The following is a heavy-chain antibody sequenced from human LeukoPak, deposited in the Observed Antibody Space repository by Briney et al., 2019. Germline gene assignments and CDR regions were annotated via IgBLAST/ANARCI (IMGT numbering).Heavy chain of an antibody. V-gene: IGHV4-59*01. CDR1: GGSISSYY. D-gene: IGHD6-19*01. J-gene: IGHJ4*02. CDR3: ARAVTGTSPLGY. CDR2: IYYSGST. Sequence: SETLSLTCTVSGGSISSYYWSWIRQPPGKGLEWIGYIYYSGSTNYNPSLKSRVTISVDTSKNQFSLKLSSVTAADTAVYFCARAVTGTSPLGYWGQGALVTVSS.